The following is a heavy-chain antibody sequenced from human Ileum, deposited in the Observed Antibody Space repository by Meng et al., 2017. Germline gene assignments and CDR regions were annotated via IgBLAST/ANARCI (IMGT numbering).Heavy chain of an antibody. J-gene: IGHJ4*02. CDR2: AANSFDPSP. CDR3: ARDYWGSLDY. CDR1: GGSVSSAAYQ. D-gene: IGHD7-27*01. Sequence: VPRQESGPGLVRPSQTLSLMCTVSGGSVSSAAYQWGWIRQPPGKGLEWIGYAANSFDPSPNSNPSLKSRVTISLDTPKNQFSLKLTSVTAADTAVYYCARDYWGSLDYWGQGILVTVSS. V-gene: IGHV4-61*08.